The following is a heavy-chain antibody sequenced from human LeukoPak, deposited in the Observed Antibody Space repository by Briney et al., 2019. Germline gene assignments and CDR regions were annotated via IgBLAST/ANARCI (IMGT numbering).Heavy chain of an antibody. CDR1: GFTFDDYG. J-gene: IGHJ2*01. D-gene: IGHD3-3*01. Sequence: GGSLRLSCAASGFTFDDYGMSWVRQAPGKGLEWASGINWNGGSTGYADSVKGRFTISRDNAKNSLYLQMNSLRAEDTALYYCARGGFITIFGVVTPFDLWGRGTLVTVSS. V-gene: IGHV3-20*04. CDR3: ARGGFITIFGVVTPFDL. CDR2: INWNGGST.